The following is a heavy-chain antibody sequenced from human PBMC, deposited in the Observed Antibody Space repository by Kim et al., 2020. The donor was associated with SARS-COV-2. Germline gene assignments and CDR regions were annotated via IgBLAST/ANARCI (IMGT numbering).Heavy chain of an antibody. V-gene: IGHV3-13*05. Sequence: GGSLRLSCAASGFTFSSYDMHWVRQATGKGLEWVSAIGTAGDPYYPGSVKGRFTISRENAKNSLYLQMNSLRAGDTAVYYCARGAYYYDSSGYYQGIYYFDYWGQGTLVTVSS. D-gene: IGHD3-22*01. CDR2: IGTAGDP. J-gene: IGHJ4*02. CDR1: GFTFSSYD. CDR3: ARGAYYYDSSGYYQGIYYFDY.